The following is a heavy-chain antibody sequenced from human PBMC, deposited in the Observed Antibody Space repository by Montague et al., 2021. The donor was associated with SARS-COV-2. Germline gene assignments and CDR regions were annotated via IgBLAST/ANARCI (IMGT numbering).Heavy chain of an antibody. Sequence: SLRLSCAASGFTFSSYAMSWVRQAPGKGLEWVSAISGSGGSTYYADSVMGRFTFSRDNSKNTLYLKMNSLRAEDTAVYYCAKDRGSGSDYWGQGTLVTVSS. V-gene: IGHV3-23*01. CDR3: AKDRGSGSDY. CDR1: GFTFSSYA. CDR2: ISGSGGST. D-gene: IGHD3-10*01. J-gene: IGHJ4*02.